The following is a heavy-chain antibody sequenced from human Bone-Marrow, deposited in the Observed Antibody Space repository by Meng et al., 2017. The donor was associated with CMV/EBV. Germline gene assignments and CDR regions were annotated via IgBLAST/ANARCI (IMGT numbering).Heavy chain of an antibody. CDR3: ARSYNGKYYPPYYYYYYGMDV. D-gene: IGHD1-26*01. J-gene: IGHJ6*02. Sequence: GGSLRLSCVASGFTFSNYWMTWVRQAPRKGLEWVANIKQDGGQKYYVDSVKGRFTISRDNAKNSLYLQMNGLRADDTAVYFCARSYNGKYYPPYYYYYYGMDVWGQGTTVTVSS. CDR1: GFTFSNYW. CDR2: IKQDGGQK. V-gene: IGHV3-7*01.